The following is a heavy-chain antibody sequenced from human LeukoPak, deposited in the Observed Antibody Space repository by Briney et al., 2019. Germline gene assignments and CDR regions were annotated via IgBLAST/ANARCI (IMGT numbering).Heavy chain of an antibody. CDR2: ISSSSSYI. Sequence: PGGSLRLSCAASGFTFSSYSMNWVRQAPGKGLEWVSSISSSSSYIYYADSVKGRFTISRDNAKNSLYLQMNSLRAEDMAVYYCARDPSRYYYYYMDVWGKGTTVTVSS. J-gene: IGHJ6*03. V-gene: IGHV3-21*01. CDR1: GFTFSSYS. CDR3: ARDPSRYYYYYMDV.